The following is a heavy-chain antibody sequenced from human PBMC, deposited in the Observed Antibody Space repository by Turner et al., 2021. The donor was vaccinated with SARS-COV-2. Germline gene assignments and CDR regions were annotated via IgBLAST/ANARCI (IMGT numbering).Heavy chain of an antibody. D-gene: IGHD3-16*02. J-gene: IGHJ4*02. CDR2: IHISGIT. V-gene: IGHV4-59*01. CDR3: ARAYRGAITSLGY. Sequence: QVQLQESGPGLMKPSETLSLTCTVIGDSISNDSWSWLRQPPGKGLEWLGNIHISGITNYNPTLKSRLVISIDTSKNQFSLNLTSVNAADTAIYYCARAYRGAITSLGYWGQGTLVTVAS. CDR1: GDSISNDS.